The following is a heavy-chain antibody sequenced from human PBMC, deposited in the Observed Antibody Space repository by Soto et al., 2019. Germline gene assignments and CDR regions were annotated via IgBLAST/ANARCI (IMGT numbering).Heavy chain of an antibody. CDR3: TTDRYYDYVWGSYRYTYYFDY. Sequence: SLRLSCAASGFTFSNAWMSWVRQAPGKGLEWVGRIKSKTDGGTTDYAAPVKGRFTISRDDSKNTLYLQMNSLKTEDTAVYYCTTDRYYDYVWGSYRYTYYFDYWGQGTLVTVSS. V-gene: IGHV3-15*01. CDR1: GFTFSNAW. CDR2: IKSKTDGGTT. J-gene: IGHJ4*02. D-gene: IGHD3-16*02.